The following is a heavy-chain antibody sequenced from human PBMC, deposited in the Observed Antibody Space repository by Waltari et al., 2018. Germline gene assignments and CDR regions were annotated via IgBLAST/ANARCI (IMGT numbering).Heavy chain of an antibody. V-gene: IGHV4-38-2*01. Sequence: ISGYYWGWIRQPPGKGLEWIGSIYHSGSTYYNPSLKSRVTISVDTSKNQFSLKLSSVTAADTAVYYCARLGARGSGSYSIDYWGQGTLVTVSS. J-gene: IGHJ4*02. CDR2: IYHSGST. CDR3: ARLGARGSGSYSIDY. CDR1: ISGYY. D-gene: IGHD3-10*01.